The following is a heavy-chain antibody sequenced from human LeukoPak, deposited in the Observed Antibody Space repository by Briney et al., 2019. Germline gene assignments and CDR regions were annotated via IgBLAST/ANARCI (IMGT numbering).Heavy chain of an antibody. D-gene: IGHD3-22*01. V-gene: IGHV3-33*08. CDR1: GFTFTAYS. CDR2: IWYDGSNK. CDR3: ARALTMIVVVPGY. Sequence: GGSLRLSCAASGFTFTAYSMNWVRQAPGKGLEWVAVIWYDGSNKYYADSVKGRFTISRDNSKNTLYLQMNSLRAEDTAVYYCARALTMIVVVPGYWGQGTLVTVSS. J-gene: IGHJ4*02.